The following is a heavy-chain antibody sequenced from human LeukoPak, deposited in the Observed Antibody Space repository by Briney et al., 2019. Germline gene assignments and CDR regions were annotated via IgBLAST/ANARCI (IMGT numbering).Heavy chain of an antibody. V-gene: IGHV3-23*01. J-gene: IGHJ3*02. CDR1: GFTFGSHA. CDR2: VSAIGGSR. D-gene: IGHD1-26*01. Sequence: GGSLRLXCAASGFTFGSHAMTWVRQAPGKGLEWVSVVSAIGGSRYYADSVKGRFTISRDNSKKTLFLQMNSLRAEDTAVYYCAKEAGATQRYAFDIWGQRTMVTVSA. CDR3: AKEAGATQRYAFDI.